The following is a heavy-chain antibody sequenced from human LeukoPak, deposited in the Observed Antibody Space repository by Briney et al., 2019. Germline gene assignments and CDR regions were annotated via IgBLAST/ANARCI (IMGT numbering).Heavy chain of an antibody. CDR3: RAEYATNDVDN. V-gene: IGHV3-64*01. J-gene: IGHJ4*03. Sequence: PGGSLTLSCAVSGYTFSTYTKQWVRQAPGRGLEYVSVISGNGDITYYANSMKGRFTISRDNSKNTLSLKLGSLRPEDMAVYYCRAEYATNDVDNWGQGTLVTVSS. D-gene: IGHD2-8*01. CDR1: GYTFSTYT. CDR2: ISGNGDIT.